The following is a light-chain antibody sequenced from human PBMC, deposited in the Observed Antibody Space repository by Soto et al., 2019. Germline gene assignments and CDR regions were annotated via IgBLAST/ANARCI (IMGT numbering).Light chain of an antibody. V-gene: IGLV1-44*01. Sequence: QSVLTQPPSASGTPGQRVTISCSGSSSNIGGNPVNWYQQLPGTARKLLIYSNNQRPSGVPDRFSGSKSGTSASLAISGLQSEDEADYYCAAWDDSLNGVVFGGGTKLTVL. CDR3: AAWDDSLNGVV. CDR1: SSNIGGNP. CDR2: SNN. J-gene: IGLJ2*01.